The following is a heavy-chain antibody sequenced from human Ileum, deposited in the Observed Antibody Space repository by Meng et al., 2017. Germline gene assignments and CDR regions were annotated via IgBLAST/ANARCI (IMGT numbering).Heavy chain of an antibody. Sequence: QLQLQESGPGLVKPSQPLSLTCTVSGGSITRGDYYWSWIRQPPGKGLEWIGYIFYTGATYSNPSLKSRVTVSLDTSKSQFSLKLSSVTAADTAIYYCVSERRRSYFFDYWGQGTLVTVSS. J-gene: IGHJ4*02. CDR1: GGSITRGDYY. CDR2: IFYTGAT. V-gene: IGHV4-30-4*01. CDR3: VSERRRSYFFDY.